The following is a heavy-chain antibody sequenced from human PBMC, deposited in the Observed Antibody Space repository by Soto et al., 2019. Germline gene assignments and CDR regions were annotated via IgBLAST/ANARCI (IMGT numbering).Heavy chain of an antibody. J-gene: IGHJ6*02. D-gene: IGHD2-2*01. V-gene: IGHV3-30*03. CDR2: ISHDGSNK. CDR1: GFTFSNYG. CDR3: ARDRCGGNSCSHYYGMDV. Sequence: QVQLVESGGGVVQPGRSLRLSCAASGFTFSNYGMHWVRQAPGKGLEWVAIISHDGSNKDYPDSVKGRFTISRDNSMHTLYLQMNGLRAEDTALYYCARDRCGGNSCSHYYGMDVWGQGTTVTVSS.